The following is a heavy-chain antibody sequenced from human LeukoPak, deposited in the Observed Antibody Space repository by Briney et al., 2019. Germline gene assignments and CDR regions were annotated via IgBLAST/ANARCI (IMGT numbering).Heavy chain of an antibody. CDR1: EYSFPNYC. CDR3: ARLREVTTSNWFDP. CDR2: IYPDDSDT. J-gene: IGHJ5*02. D-gene: IGHD4-17*01. V-gene: IGHV5-51*01. Sequence: GESLKISCKHSEYSFPNYCIGWVRQMPGKGLEWMGIIYPDDSDTRYSPSFQGQVTISADKSISTAYLQWSSLKASDTAMYYCARLREVTTSNWFDPWGQGTLVTVSS.